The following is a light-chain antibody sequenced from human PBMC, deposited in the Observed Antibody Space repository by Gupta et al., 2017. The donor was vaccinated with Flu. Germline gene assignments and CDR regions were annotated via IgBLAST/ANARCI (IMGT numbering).Light chain of an antibody. V-gene: IGKV1-33*01. Sequence: DIQMTQSPTSLSASVGDRVAITCQANEDISNYLNWYQQKPGKAPKLLIYEASTLETGVPSRFSGTGSGTEFTLTISSLQAEDTATYYCQQFDDGPHISFGPGTKVDV. CDR1: EDISNY. CDR2: EAS. J-gene: IGKJ3*01. CDR3: QQFDDGPHIS.